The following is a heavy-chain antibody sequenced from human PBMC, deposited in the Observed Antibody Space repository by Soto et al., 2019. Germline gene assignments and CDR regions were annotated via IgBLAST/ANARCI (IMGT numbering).Heavy chain of an antibody. V-gene: IGHV1-69*01. CDR3: AIEGGGSPSWSNPNDHYYAMDV. CDR2: IIPILGTA. J-gene: IGHJ6*02. Sequence: QVQLVQSGAEVEQPGSSVKVSCKASGVTSSTYAFSWVRQAPGQGLEWMGGIIPILGTANYAQNFQGRVTITADESTSTVYMELSSLRTEDTAVYYCAIEGGGSPSWSNPNDHYYAMDVGGQGTTVTVAS. D-gene: IGHD1-1*01. CDR1: GVTSSTYA.